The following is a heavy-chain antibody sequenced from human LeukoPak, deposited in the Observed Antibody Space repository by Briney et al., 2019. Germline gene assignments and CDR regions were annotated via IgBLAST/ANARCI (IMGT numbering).Heavy chain of an antibody. Sequence: GGSLRLSCAASGFTFSSFSMNWVRQAPGKGLEWASSISSSSSYIYYADSVKGRFTISRDNAKNSLYLQMNSLRAEDTAVYYCARDRRITMVRGVLYGMDVWGQGTTVTVSS. V-gene: IGHV3-21*01. CDR3: ARDRRITMVRGVLYGMDV. J-gene: IGHJ6*02. CDR1: GFTFSSFS. D-gene: IGHD3-10*01. CDR2: ISSSSSYI.